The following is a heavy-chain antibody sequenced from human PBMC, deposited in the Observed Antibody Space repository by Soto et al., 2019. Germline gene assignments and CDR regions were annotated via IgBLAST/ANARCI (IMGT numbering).Heavy chain of an antibody. D-gene: IGHD3-3*01. CDR1: GFTFSNAW. CDR3: TTANGLRFLEWFHDYFDY. V-gene: IGHV3-15*01. CDR2: IKSKTDGGTT. J-gene: IGHJ4*02. Sequence: PGGSLRLSCAASGFTFSNAWMSWVRQAPGKGLEWVGRIKSKTDGGTTDYAAPVKGRFTISRDDSKNTLYLQMNSLKTEDTAVYYCTTANGLRFLEWFHDYFDYWGQGTLVTVSS.